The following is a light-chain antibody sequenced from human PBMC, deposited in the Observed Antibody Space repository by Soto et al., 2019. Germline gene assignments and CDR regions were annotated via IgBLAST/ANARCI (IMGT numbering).Light chain of an antibody. CDR2: GAS. J-gene: IGKJ5*01. V-gene: IGKV3-20*01. CDR1: QSVSSSY. CDR3: QQYGRSPPIT. Sequence: EIVLTQSPGTLSLSPGERATLSCRASQSVSSSYLAWYQQKPGQAPRLLIYGASSRATGIPDRFSGSGSGTDFTLTISRLEPEDFAVYYCQQYGRSPPITFGPGTRLEIK.